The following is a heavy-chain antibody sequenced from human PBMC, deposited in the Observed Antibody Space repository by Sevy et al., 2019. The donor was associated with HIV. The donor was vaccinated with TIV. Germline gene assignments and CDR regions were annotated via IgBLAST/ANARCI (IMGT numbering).Heavy chain of an antibody. V-gene: IGHV3-33*01. J-gene: IGHJ4*02. CDR2: IWSDGAYQ. Sequence: GGSLRLSCAATGFTFSNYAMHWVRQAPGKGMEWVAIIWSDGAYQYHGDSVKGRFTISRDNSKKTLYLQMNNVRVEDTAVYYCARGGYYYDNAAYYALDSWGQVTLVTVSS. CDR3: ARGGYYYDNAAYYALDS. CDR1: GFTFSNYA. D-gene: IGHD3-22*01.